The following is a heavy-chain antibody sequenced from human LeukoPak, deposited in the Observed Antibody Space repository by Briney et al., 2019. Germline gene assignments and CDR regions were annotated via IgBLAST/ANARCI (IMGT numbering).Heavy chain of an antibody. Sequence: SQTLSLTCAISGYTVSSNSTAWDWTRQAPARGLEGLGRTDDRSKWYNDYAESVKTLITINSNTSTNQLSLQFKSVTPEDTAMYYCARGRTTGDFDYWGQGTLVTVSS. J-gene: IGHJ4*02. CDR3: ARGRTTGDFDY. CDR2: TDDRSKWYN. CDR1: GYTVSSNSTA. D-gene: IGHD1-1*01. V-gene: IGHV6-1*01.